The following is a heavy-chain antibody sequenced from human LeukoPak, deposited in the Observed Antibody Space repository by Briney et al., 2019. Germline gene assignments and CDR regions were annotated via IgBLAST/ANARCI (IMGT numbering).Heavy chain of an antibody. J-gene: IGHJ6*03. CDR1: GGSISSGSYY. CDR2: IYTSGST. Sequence: SQTLSLTCTVSGGSISSGSYYWSWIRQPAGKGLEWIGRIYTSGSTNYNPSLKSRITISVDTSKNQFSLKLSSVTAADTAVYYCAREGPYYYYYMDVWGKGTTVTVSS. V-gene: IGHV4-61*02. CDR3: AREGPYYYYYMDV.